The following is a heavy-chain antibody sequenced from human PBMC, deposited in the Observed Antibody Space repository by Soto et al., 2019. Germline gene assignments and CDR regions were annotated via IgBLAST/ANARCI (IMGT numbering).Heavy chain of an antibody. CDR1: GFSFSSYG. D-gene: IGHD2-21*01. CDR3: ARDRGGDDPIDY. V-gene: IGHV3-33*01. Sequence: QVQLVESGGGVVQPGRSLRLSCGASGFSFSSYGMHWVRQAPGKGLEWVAVIWYDGSNKYYADSVKGRFTISRDNSQNTLYLEKNSLRAEDTAVYHCARDRGGDDPIDYWGQGTLVTVSS. CDR2: IWYDGSNK. J-gene: IGHJ4*02.